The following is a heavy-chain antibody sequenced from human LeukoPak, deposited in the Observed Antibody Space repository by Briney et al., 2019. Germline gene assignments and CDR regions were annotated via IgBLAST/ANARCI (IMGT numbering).Heavy chain of an antibody. CDR2: ISNDKNNI. J-gene: IGHJ4*02. CDR1: GFIFSSYG. V-gene: IGHV3-30*03. CDR3: ARVEHLEMATPGGVY. D-gene: IGHD5-24*01. Sequence: PGRSLRLSCAASGFIFSSYGMHWVRLAPGKGLEWVAVISNDKNNIYYDVSVKGRFTISRDNSKNTLYLQMNSLRAEDTAVYYCARVEHLEMATPGGVYWGQGTLVTVSS.